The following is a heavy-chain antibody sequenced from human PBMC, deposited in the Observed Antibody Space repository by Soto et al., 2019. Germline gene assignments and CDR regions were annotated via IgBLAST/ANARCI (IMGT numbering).Heavy chain of an antibody. CDR2: IYYSGST. D-gene: IGHD3-3*01. V-gene: IGHV4-59*08. CDR1: GGSISSYY. CDR3: ATRAADYDFWSGYYSYYYYMDV. Sequence: QVQLQESGPGLVKPSETLSLTCTVSGGSISSYYWSWIRQPPGKGLEWIGYIYYSGSTNYNPSPKSRVTISVDTSKNQFSLKLSSVTAADTAVYYCATRAADYDFWSGYYSYYYYMDVWGKGTTVTVSS. J-gene: IGHJ6*03.